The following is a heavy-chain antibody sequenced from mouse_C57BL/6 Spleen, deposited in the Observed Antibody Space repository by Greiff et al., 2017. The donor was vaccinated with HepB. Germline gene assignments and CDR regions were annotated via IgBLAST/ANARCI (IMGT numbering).Heavy chain of an antibody. Sequence: EVQLQQSGPELVKPGASVKMSCKASGYTFTDYNMHWVKQSHGKSLEWIGYINPNNGGTSYNQKFKGKATLTVNKSSSTAYIELRSLTSEDSAFYYCAFTTVVRNYYDYWGQGTTLTVSS. CDR1: GYTFTDYN. CDR3: AFTTVVRNYYDY. V-gene: IGHV1-22*01. CDR2: INPNNGGT. D-gene: IGHD1-1*01. J-gene: IGHJ2*01.